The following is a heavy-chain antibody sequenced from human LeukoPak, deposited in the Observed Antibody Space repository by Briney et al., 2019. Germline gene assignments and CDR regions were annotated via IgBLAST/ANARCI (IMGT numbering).Heavy chain of an antibody. Sequence: PSQTLSLTCTVSGRSISIYYWICIRQPAGKALEEIGRIYTSGSTNYNPSLKSRVTMSVDTSKNQCSLKLRSVTAADKAVYYCARDLYSSGWYAFDYWGQGTLVTVSS. V-gene: IGHV4-4*07. J-gene: IGHJ4*02. CDR1: GRSISIYY. D-gene: IGHD6-13*01. CDR2: IYTSGST. CDR3: ARDLYSSGWYAFDY.